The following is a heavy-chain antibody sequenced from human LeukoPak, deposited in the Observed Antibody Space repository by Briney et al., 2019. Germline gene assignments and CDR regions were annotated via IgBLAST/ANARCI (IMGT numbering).Heavy chain of an antibody. CDR3: ARYVYCSSTSCYVKNAFGI. Sequence: ASVKVSCKASGYTFTGYYMHWVRQAPGQGLEWMGWINPNSGGTNYAQKFQGRVTMTRDTSVSTAYMELCRLRSDDTAVYYCARYVYCSSTSCYVKNAFGIWGQGTMVTVSS. J-gene: IGHJ3*02. D-gene: IGHD2-2*01. V-gene: IGHV1-2*02. CDR2: INPNSGGT. CDR1: GYTFTGYY.